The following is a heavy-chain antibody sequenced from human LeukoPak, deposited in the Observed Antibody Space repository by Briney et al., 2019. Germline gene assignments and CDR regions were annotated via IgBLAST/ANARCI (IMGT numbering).Heavy chain of an antibody. D-gene: IGHD3-22*01. Sequence: GGSLRLSCSASGFPFSSYWIHWVRQAPGKGLVWVSRIDSDGSATNYADSVRGRFTISRDNAKNTLYLQMNSLRVEDTAMYYCAKLDYYDTSVYYYDYFDYWGQGTLVTVSS. J-gene: IGHJ4*02. CDR2: IDSDGSAT. V-gene: IGHV3-74*01. CDR3: AKLDYYDTSVYYYDYFDY. CDR1: GFPFSSYW.